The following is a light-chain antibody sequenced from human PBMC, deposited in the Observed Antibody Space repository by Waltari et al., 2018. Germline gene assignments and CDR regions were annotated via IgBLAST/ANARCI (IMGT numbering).Light chain of an antibody. V-gene: IGLV3-1*01. CDR3: QAWDISTDVV. CDR1: KLGDKY. CDR2: QNR. J-gene: IGLJ2*01. Sequence: SYEVTQPPSVSVSPGQTANITCSGDKLGDKYACWYQKKPGQSPVMVIYQNRKRPSGIPERFSSSNSGNTATLTISGTQAMDEADYYCQAWDISTDVVFGGGTKLTVL.